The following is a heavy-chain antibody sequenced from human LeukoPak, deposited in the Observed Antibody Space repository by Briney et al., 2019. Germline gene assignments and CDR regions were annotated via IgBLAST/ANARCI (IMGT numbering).Heavy chain of an antibody. CDR3: AREGGITGWFDP. V-gene: IGHV1-69*01. D-gene: IGHD1-20*01. J-gene: IGHJ5*02. Sequence: SVKVSCKASGGTFSSYAISWVRQAPGQGLEWMGGIIPIFGTANYAQKFQGRVTITADESTSTAYMELSSLRSEGTAVYYCAREGGITGWFDPWGQGTLVTVSS. CDR1: GGTFSSYA. CDR2: IIPIFGTA.